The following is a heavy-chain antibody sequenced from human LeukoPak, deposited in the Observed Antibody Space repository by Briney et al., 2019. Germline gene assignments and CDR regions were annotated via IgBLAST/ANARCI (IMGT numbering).Heavy chain of an antibody. D-gene: IGHD5-18*01. V-gene: IGHV4-34*01. CDR2: INHSGSA. J-gene: IGHJ4*02. CDR3: ARVSGTQLWSFDY. Sequence: SETLSLTCAVYGGSFSNYFWSWIRQSPGKGLEWIGEINHSGSANYNPSLKSRVTISVDTSKNQFSLKLSSLTAADTAVYFCARVSGTQLWSFDYWGRGTPVSVSS. CDR1: GGSFSNYF.